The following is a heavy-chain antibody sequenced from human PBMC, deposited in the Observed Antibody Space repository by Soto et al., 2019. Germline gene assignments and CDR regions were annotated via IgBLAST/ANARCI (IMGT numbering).Heavy chain of an antibody. V-gene: IGHV3-53*01. D-gene: IGHD3-22*01. Sequence: SGGSLRLSCAASGFTVSSNYMSWVRQSPGKGLEWVSVIYSGGSTYYADSVKGRFTISRDNSKNTLYLQMNSLRAEDTAVYYCARAVIEGYYDSSPYYFDYWGQGTLVTVSS. CDR2: IYSGGST. CDR3: ARAVIEGYYDSSPYYFDY. J-gene: IGHJ4*02. CDR1: GFTVSSNY.